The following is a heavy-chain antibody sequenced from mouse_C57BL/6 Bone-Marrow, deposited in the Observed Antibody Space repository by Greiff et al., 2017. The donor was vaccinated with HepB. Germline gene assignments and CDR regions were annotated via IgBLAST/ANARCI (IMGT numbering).Heavy chain of an antibody. CDR1: GYTFTDYY. CDR2: INPNNGGT. Sequence: VQLQQSGPELVKPGASVKISCKASGYTFTDYYMNWVKQSHGKSLEWIGDINPNNGGTSYNQKFKGKATLTVDKSSSTAYMELRSLTSEDSAVYYCARKGGRQDSSGYVGAYWGQGTLVTVSA. J-gene: IGHJ3*01. CDR3: ARKGGRQDSSGYVGAY. V-gene: IGHV1-26*01. D-gene: IGHD3-2*02.